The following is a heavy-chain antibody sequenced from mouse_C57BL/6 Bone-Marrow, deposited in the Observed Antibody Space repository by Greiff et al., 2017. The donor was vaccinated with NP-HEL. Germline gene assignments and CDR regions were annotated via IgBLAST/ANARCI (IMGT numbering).Heavy chain of an antibody. V-gene: IGHV2-6*03. J-gene: IGHJ4*01. Sequence: VQGVESGPGLVAPSQSLSITCTVSGFSLTSYGVHWVRQPPGKGLEWLVVIWSDGSTTYNSALKSRLSISKDNSKSQVFLKMNSLQTDDTAMYYCARGDYYGSSYGFYAMDYWGQGTSVTVSS. CDR1: GFSLTSYG. CDR3: ARGDYYGSSYGFYAMDY. D-gene: IGHD1-1*01. CDR2: IWSDGST.